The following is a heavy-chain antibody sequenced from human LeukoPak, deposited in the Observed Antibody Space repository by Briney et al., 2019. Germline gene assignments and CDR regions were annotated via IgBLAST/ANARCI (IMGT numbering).Heavy chain of an antibody. J-gene: IGHJ6*02. D-gene: IGHD1-1*01. CDR3: ARDRTQLERRGYGMDV. V-gene: IGHV3-48*04. CDR1: GFTFSSYS. CDR2: ISSSGSTI. Sequence: SGGSLRLSCAASGFTFSSYSMNWVRQAPGKGLEWVSYISSSGSTIYYADSVKGRFTISRDNAKNSLYLQMNSLRAEDTAVYYCARDRTQLERRGYGMDVWGQGTTVTVSS.